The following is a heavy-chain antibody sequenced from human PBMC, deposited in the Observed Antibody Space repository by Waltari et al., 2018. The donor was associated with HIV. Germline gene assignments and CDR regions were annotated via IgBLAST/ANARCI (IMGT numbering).Heavy chain of an antibody. D-gene: IGHD5-12*01. Sequence: QVQLVESGGGVVQPGKSLKLSCAASAFVFSNYAMHWVRQAPGNGLEWVGRLSYDGTDEYYADSVKGRFHMSRDNSKNTFSLQMNSLRADDTAVYYCAREGAYTGYDLRPSFDNWGQGTLVTVSS. V-gene: IGHV3-30*01. CDR2: LSYDGTDE. J-gene: IGHJ4*02. CDR3: AREGAYTGYDLRPSFDN. CDR1: AFVFSNYA.